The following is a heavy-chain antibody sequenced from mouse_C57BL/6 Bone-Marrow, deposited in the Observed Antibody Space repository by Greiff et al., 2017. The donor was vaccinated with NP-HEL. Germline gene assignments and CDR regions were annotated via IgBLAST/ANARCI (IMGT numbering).Heavy chain of an antibody. D-gene: IGHD2-5*01. CDR3: ARDSNGFAY. CDR1: GYTFTDYY. J-gene: IGHJ3*01. V-gene: IGHV1-26*01. Sequence: EVQLQQSGPELVKPGASVKISCKASGYTFTDYYMNWVKQSHGKSLEWIGDINPNNGGTSYTQKFKGKATLTVDKSSSTAYLELSSLTSEDAAVYYCARDSNGFAYWGQGTLVTVSA. CDR2: INPNNGGT.